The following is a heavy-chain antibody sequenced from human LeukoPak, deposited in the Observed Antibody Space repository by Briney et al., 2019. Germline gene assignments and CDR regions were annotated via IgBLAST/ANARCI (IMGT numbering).Heavy chain of an antibody. Sequence: GGSLRLSCAASGFTLSSYSMNWVRQAPGKGLEWVAVISYDGSNKYYADSVKGRFTISRDNSKNTLYLQMNSLRAEDTAVYYCAKDKNTWIQLWTFDYWGQGTLVTVSS. CDR2: ISYDGSNK. CDR3: AKDKNTWIQLWTFDY. V-gene: IGHV3-30*18. D-gene: IGHD5-18*01. CDR1: GFTLSSYS. J-gene: IGHJ4*02.